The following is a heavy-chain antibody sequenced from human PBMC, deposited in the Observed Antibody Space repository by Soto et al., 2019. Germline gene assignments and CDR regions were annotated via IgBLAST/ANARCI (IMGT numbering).Heavy chain of an antibody. Sequence: SETLSLTCTVSGGSISSYYWSWIRQPPGKGLEWIGYIYYSGSTNYNPSLKSRVTISVDTSKNQFSLKLSSVTAADTALYYCARAYYYDSSGYYDPWGQGTLVTVSS. CDR2: IYYSGST. D-gene: IGHD3-22*01. CDR1: GGSISSYY. J-gene: IGHJ5*02. CDR3: ARAYYYDSSGYYDP. V-gene: IGHV4-59*01.